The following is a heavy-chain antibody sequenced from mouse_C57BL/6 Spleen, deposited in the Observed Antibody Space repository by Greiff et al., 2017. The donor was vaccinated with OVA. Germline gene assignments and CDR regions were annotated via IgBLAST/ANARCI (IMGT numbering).Heavy chain of an antibody. CDR3: ARNYGNVRGYAMDY. CDR2: IWTGGGT. CDR1: GFSLTSYA. J-gene: IGHJ4*01. V-gene: IGHV2-9-1*01. Sequence: QVQLQQSGPGLVAPSQSLSITCTVSGFSLTSYAISWVRQPPGKGLEWLGVIWTGGGTNYNSALKSRLSISKDNSKSQVFLKMNSLQADDTARDCCARNYGNVRGYAMDYWGQGTSVTVSS. D-gene: IGHD2-1*01.